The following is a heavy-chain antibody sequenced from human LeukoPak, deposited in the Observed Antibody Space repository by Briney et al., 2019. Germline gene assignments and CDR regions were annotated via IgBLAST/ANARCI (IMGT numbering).Heavy chain of an antibody. D-gene: IGHD1-26*01. CDR1: NGSIGTYY. CDR2: VYHSGTT. V-gene: IGHV4-59*12. CDR3: GRFRKFVGQTNIYYCYADV. Sequence: PSETLSLTCTVSNGSIGTYYWNWIRQSPGKGLEWIGFVYHSGTTNYSPSLERRVTISVDKAKNQMSLRMNSVTAADTAVYFCGRFRKFVGQTNIYYCYADVWGKGTTVTVAS. J-gene: IGHJ6*03.